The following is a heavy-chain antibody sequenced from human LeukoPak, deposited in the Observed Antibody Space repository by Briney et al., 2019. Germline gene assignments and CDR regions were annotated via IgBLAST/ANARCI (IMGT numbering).Heavy chain of an antibody. V-gene: IGHV1-69*05. J-gene: IGHJ3*02. CDR2: IIPIFGTA. Sequence: GASVKVSYKASGGTFSSYAISWVRQAPGQGLEWMGGIIPIFGTANYAQKFQGRVTITTDESTSTAYMELSSLRSEDTAVYYCARDLANYYDSSGYGAHAFDIWGQGTVVTVSS. CDR1: GGTFSSYA. CDR3: ARDLANYYDSSGYGAHAFDI. D-gene: IGHD3-22*01.